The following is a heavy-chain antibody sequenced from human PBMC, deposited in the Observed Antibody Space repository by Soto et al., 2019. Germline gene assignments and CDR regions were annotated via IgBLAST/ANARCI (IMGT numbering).Heavy chain of an antibody. CDR1: GGSISSSSYY. V-gene: IGHV4-39*01. D-gene: IGHD3-3*01. CDR3: ARLPGYYFIEY. Sequence: SETLSLTCTVSGGSISSSSYYWGWIRQPPGKGLEWIGSIYYSGSTYYNPSLKSRVTISVDTSRNQFSLKLSSVTAADTAVYYCARLPGYYFIEYWGQGTLVTVSS. CDR2: IYYSGST. J-gene: IGHJ4*02.